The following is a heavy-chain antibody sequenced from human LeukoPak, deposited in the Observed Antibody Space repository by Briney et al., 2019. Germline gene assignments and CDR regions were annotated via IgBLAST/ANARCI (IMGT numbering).Heavy chain of an antibody. Sequence: GGSLRLSCATSGFAFSSYWMLWVRQVPGKGLVWVSRISGDGSTTTYADSVKGRFTISRDNTNNILYLQMNSLRAEDTAVYYCAKRRAPVDGSPFDYWGQGSLVTVSS. CDR2: ISGDGSTT. CDR1: GFAFSSYW. V-gene: IGHV3-74*01. CDR3: AKRRAPVDGSPFDY. J-gene: IGHJ4*02. D-gene: IGHD3-10*01.